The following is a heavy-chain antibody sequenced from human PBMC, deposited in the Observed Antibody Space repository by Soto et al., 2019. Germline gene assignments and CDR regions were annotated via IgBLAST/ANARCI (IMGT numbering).Heavy chain of an antibody. J-gene: IGHJ6*02. D-gene: IGHD3-9*01. CDR2: ISYDGSNK. CDR1: GFTFSSYA. V-gene: IGHV3-30-3*01. Sequence: VGSLRLSCAASGFTFSSYAMHWVRQAPGKGLEWVAVISYDGSNKYYADSVKGRFTISRDNSKNTLYLQMNSLRAEDTAVYYCARDLNPILTGYVYYGMDAWGQGTTVTVSS. CDR3: ARDLNPILTGYVYYGMDA.